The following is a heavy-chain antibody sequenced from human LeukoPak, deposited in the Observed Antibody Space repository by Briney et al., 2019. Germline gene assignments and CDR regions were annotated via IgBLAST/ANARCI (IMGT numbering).Heavy chain of an antibody. Sequence: GGSLRLSCAASGFTFSSYAMSWVRQAPGKGLEWVSAISGSGGSTYYADSVKGRFTISRDNSKNTLYLQMNSLRAEDTAVYYRAKDSVVVRGAYDYWGQGTLVTVSS. D-gene: IGHD3-10*01. CDR2: ISGSGGST. CDR3: AKDSVVVRGAYDY. J-gene: IGHJ4*02. CDR1: GFTFSSYA. V-gene: IGHV3-23*01.